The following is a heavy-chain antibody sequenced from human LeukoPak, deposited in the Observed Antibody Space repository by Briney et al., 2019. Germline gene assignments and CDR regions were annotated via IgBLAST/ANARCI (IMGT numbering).Heavy chain of an antibody. D-gene: IGHD5-24*01. Sequence: RASVKVSCKASGYIFSKFGINWVRQAPGQGLEWMGSINPYNGNTNSAQKSQGRVTMTTDTSTSTAYMELISLRSDDTAMYFCARDRMANTRDFDFWGQGTLVTVST. V-gene: IGHV1-18*01. CDR3: ARDRMANTRDFDF. J-gene: IGHJ4*02. CDR1: GYIFSKFG. CDR2: INPYNGNT.